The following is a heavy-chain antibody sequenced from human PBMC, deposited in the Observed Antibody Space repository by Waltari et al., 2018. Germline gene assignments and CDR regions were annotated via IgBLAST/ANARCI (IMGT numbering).Heavy chain of an antibody. CDR2: INAGNGNT. CDR1: GYTFTSYA. J-gene: IGHJ4*02. V-gene: IGHV1-3*01. Sequence: QVQLVQSGAEVKKPGASVKVSCKASGYTFTSYAMHWVRQAPGQRLEWMGWINAGNGNTKYAQKFQGRVTITRDTSASTAYMELSSLRSEDTAVYYCARGNGRWLQYPLDYWGQGTLVTVSS. D-gene: IGHD5-12*01. CDR3: ARGNGRWLQYPLDY.